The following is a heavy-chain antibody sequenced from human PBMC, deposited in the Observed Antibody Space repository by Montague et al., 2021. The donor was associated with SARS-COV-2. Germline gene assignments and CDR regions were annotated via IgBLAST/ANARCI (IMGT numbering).Heavy chain of an antibody. D-gene: IGHD1-1*01. J-gene: IGHJ3*01. V-gene: IGHV4-39*01. Sequence: SETLSLTCIVSGGSINSSTYYWAWIRQPPGKGLEWIATIDYRGARWSESSLRSRVTISADTSRNQFNLKLTSVTAADMGLYYCARRVTRGAFDVWGQGTMVTASS. CDR2: IDYRGAR. CDR1: GGSINSSTYY. CDR3: ARRVTRGAFDV.